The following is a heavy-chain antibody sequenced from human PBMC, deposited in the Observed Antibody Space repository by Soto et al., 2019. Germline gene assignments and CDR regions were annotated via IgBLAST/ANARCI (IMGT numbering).Heavy chain of an antibody. CDR3: ARVRFGEFYYYYGMDV. D-gene: IGHD3-10*01. V-gene: IGHV4-61*01. J-gene: IGHJ6*02. CDR2: IYYSGST. CDR1: GGSVSSGSYY. Sequence: TLSLTCTVSGGSVSSGSYYWSWIRQPPGKGLEWIGYIYYSGSTNYNPSLKSRVTISVDTSKNQFSLKLSSVTAADTAVYYCARVRFGEFYYYYGMDVWGQGTTVTVSS.